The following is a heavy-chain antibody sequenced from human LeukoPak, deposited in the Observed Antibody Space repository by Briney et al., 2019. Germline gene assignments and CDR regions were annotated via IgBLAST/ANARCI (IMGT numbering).Heavy chain of an antibody. CDR1: GGSISSGDYY. V-gene: IGHV4-30-4*01. Sequence: SQTLSLTCTVSGGSISSGDYYWSWIRQPPGKGLEWIGYIYYSGSTYYNPSLKSRVTISVDTSKNQFSLKLSSVTAADTAVYYCARDKAPGGGADWFDPWGQGTLVTVSS. CDR2: IYYSGST. D-gene: IGHD2-15*01. J-gene: IGHJ5*02. CDR3: ARDKAPGGGADWFDP.